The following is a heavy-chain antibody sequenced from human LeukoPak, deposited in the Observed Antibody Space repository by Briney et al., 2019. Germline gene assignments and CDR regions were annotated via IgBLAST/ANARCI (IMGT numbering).Heavy chain of an antibody. CDR1: GGSFSGYY. V-gene: IGHV4-34*01. CDR2: INHSGST. J-gene: IGHJ6*03. Sequence: SETLSLTCAVYGGSFSGYYWSWIRQPPGKGLEWIGEINHSGSTNYNPSLKSRVTISVDTSKNQFSLKVISVTAADTAVYYCARFLAGTRHFHFYYYMDVWGKGTTVTISS. CDR3: ARFLAGTRHFHFYYYMDV. D-gene: IGHD3-9*01.